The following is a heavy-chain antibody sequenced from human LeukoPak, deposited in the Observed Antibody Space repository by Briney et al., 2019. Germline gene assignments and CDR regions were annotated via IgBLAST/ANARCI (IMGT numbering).Heavy chain of an antibody. J-gene: IGHJ3*02. CDR2: IYPGDSDT. Sequence: GESLKISCKGSGHSFTSYWIGWVRQMPGKGLEWMGIIYPGDSDTRYSPSFQGQVTISADKSISTAYLQWSSLKASDTAMYYCARRDYYDSSGYLAFDIWGQGTMVTVSS. V-gene: IGHV5-51*01. D-gene: IGHD3-22*01. CDR1: GHSFTSYW. CDR3: ARRDYYDSSGYLAFDI.